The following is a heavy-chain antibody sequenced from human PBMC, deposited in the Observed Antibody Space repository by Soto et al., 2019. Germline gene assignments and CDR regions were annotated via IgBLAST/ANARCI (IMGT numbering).Heavy chain of an antibody. D-gene: IGHD2-15*01. J-gene: IGHJ4*02. Sequence: QVPLVQSGAEVKKPGASVKVSCKASGYTFTSYGISCVRQAPGQGREWMGWISAYNGTTNSEQTLQGRVTMNTDTSTSTAYVELRSLRSDHTDVYYVARGRTVVSTSLYWGQGTLVTVS. CDR3: ARGRTVVSTSLY. V-gene: IGHV1-18*01. CDR2: ISAYNGTT. CDR1: GYTFTSYG.